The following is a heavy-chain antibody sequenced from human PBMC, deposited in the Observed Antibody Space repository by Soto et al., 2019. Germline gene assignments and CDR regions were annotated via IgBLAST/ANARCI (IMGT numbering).Heavy chain of an antibody. CDR3: ARAYHTMTDWFDP. J-gene: IGHJ5*02. CDR1: GASISTSSHY. CDR2: IYYSGST. Sequence: PPESPSLTCNVTGASISTSSHYWGWIRQPPGKGLEWIGSIYYSGSTYYNPSLKSRVTISVDTSKNQFSLKLSSVTAADTAVHYCARAYHTMTDWFDPWGQGTLLAASS. D-gene: IGHD3-22*01. V-gene: IGHV4-39*01.